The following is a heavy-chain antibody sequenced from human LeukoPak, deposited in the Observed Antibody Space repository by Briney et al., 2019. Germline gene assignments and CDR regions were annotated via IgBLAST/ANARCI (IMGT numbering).Heavy chain of an antibody. CDR1: GFTFSSYA. CDR2: ISYDGSNK. V-gene: IGHV3-30-3*01. CDR3: AKMTTVRSPDSNY. D-gene: IGHD4-11*01. J-gene: IGHJ4*02. Sequence: GRSLRLSCAASGFTFSSYAMHWVRQAPGKGLEWVAVISYDGSNKYYADSVKGRFTISRDNSKNTLYLQMNSLRAEDAAVYYCAKMTTVRSPDSNYWGQGTLVTVSS.